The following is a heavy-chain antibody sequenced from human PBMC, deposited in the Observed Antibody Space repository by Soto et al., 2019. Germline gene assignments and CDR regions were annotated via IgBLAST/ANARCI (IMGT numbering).Heavy chain of an antibody. CDR1: GGSYSTYT. CDR3: SRESVGDCPLLDY. CDR2: IIPILGIA. D-gene: IGHD2-21*02. J-gene: IGHJ4*02. Sequence: QVQVVQSGAEVKKPGSSVKVSCKASGGSYSTYTISWVRQAPGQGLEWMGRIIPILGIANYAQAFQGRVTLTADKSPRTACMELSDLRSEDTALYYCSRESVGDCPLLDYWGQGTLVTFAS. V-gene: IGHV1-69*08.